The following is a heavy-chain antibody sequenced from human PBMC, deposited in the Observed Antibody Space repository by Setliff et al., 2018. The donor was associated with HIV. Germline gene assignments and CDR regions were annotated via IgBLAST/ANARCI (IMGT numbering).Heavy chain of an antibody. CDR3: AKSFEASDVFDI. CDR2: ITKDSSTI. J-gene: IGHJ3*02. CDR1: GFSFGSYR. D-gene: IGHD3-9*01. Sequence: GGSLRLSCAASGFSFGSYRMTWVRQAPGKGLEWVSYITKDSSTIYYADSVKGRFTISRDNAKKSLYLQMNSLRAEDTAVYYCAKSFEASDVFDIWGQGTVVTVSS. V-gene: IGHV3-48*01.